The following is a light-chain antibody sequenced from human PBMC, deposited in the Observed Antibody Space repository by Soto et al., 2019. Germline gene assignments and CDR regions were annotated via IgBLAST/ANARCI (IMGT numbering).Light chain of an antibody. J-gene: IGKJ4*01. CDR1: QSISSW. CDR3: QQYNSYPS. CDR2: KAS. V-gene: IGKV1-5*03. Sequence: DIQMTQSPSTLSASVGDRVTITCRASQSISSWLAWYQQKPGKAPKLLIYKASSLESVVTSRFSGSGSGTAFPLTISSLQPYDFATYYCQQYNSYPSFGGGTKVEI.